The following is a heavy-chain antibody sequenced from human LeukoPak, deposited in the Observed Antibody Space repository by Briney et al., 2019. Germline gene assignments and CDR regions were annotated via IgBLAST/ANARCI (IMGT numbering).Heavy chain of an antibody. D-gene: IGHD6-19*01. CDR3: ARDKAGGTPNYYSMDV. CDR1: GFTFSSYS. V-gene: IGHV3-21*01. J-gene: IGHJ6*03. Sequence: GGSLRLSCAASGFTFSSYSLNWVRQAPGKGLEWVSSITISSTYIYYADSVKGRFTVSRDNAKNSLYLQMNSLRAEDTAVYYCARDKAGGTPNYYSMDVWGKGTTVTVSS. CDR2: ITISSTYI.